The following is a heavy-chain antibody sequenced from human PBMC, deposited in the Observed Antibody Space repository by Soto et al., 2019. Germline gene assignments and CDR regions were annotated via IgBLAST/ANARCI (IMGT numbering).Heavy chain of an antibody. D-gene: IGHD4-17*01. CDR1: GGSISSYY. CDR2: IYYSGST. Sequence: QVQLQESGPGLVKPSETLSLTCSVSGGSISSYYWTWIRQPPGKRLEWIGYIYYSGSTNYNPSLKSRFTISVDTSKNQFSLKPKSVTAADTAVYYCAREVKYGDYYYYYMDVWGKGTTVTVSS. J-gene: IGHJ6*03. CDR3: AREVKYGDYYYYYMDV. V-gene: IGHV4-59*01.